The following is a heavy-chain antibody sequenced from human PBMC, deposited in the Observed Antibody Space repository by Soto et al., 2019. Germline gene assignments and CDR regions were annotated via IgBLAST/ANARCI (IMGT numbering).Heavy chain of an antibody. V-gene: IGHV3-7*04. CDR2: IKPDGSEK. CDR3: ARGDYFDHSGPFSDAFDV. CDR1: GFTFSTYW. Sequence: PGGSLRLSCAASGFTFSTYWMSWVRQAPGKGLEWVANIKPDGSEKWYVDSVKGRFIISRDNAKNSMYLQMNSLRAEDTVVYYCARGDYFDHSGPFSDAFDVWGQGTMVTVSS. J-gene: IGHJ3*01. D-gene: IGHD3-22*01.